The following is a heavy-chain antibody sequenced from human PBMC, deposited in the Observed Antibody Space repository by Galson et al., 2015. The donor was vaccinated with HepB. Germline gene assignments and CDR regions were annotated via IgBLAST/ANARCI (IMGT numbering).Heavy chain of an antibody. CDR2: IYYSGST. CDR1: GGSISSGGYY. V-gene: IGHV4-31*03. J-gene: IGHJ4*02. Sequence: TLSLTCTVSGGSISSGGYYWSWIRQHPGKGLEWIGYIYYSGSTYYNPSLKSRVTISVDTSKNQFSLKLSSVTAADTAVYYCARVVPLVRYCSSTSCPYFDYWGQGTLVTVSS. D-gene: IGHD2-2*01. CDR3: ARVVPLVRYCSSTSCPYFDY.